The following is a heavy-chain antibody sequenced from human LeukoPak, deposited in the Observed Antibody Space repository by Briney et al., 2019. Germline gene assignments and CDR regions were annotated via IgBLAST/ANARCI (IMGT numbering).Heavy chain of an antibody. CDR2: ISGGGDGT. CDR3: AKGGIWFGELSHMQAGSYFDY. J-gene: IGHJ4*02. CDR1: GFTFSSYA. D-gene: IGHD3-10*01. V-gene: IGHV3-23*01. Sequence: GGSLRLSCAASGFTFSSYAMTWVRQAPGKGLEWVSAISGGGDGTYYADSVKGRFTTSRDNSKNTLYLQMNSLRAEDTAVYYCAKGGIWFGELSHMQAGSYFDYWGQGTLVTVSS.